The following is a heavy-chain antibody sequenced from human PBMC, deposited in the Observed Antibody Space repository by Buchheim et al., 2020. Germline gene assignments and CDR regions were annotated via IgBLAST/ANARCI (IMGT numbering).Heavy chain of an antibody. CDR2: ISSSSSYI. CDR3: ARESDLGYCSSTSCYCDY. Sequence: EVQLVESGGGLVKPGGSLRLSCAASGFTFSSYSMNWVRQAPGKGLEWVSSISSSSSYIYYADSVKGGFTISRDNAKTPLYLQMNSLRAEDTAVYYCARESDLGYCSSTSCYCDYWGQGTL. CDR1: GFTFSSYS. D-gene: IGHD2-2*01. J-gene: IGHJ4*02. V-gene: IGHV3-21*01.